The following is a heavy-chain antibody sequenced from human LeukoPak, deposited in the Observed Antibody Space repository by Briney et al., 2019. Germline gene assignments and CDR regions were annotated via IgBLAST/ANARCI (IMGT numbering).Heavy chain of an antibody. V-gene: IGHV1-8*02. J-gene: IGHJ4*02. CDR2: MNPNSGNT. CDR3: ARGDMVRGVILYYFDY. Sequence: GASVKVSCKASGGTFSSYAISWVRQAPGQGLEWMGWMNPNSGNTGYAQKFQGRVTMTRNTSISTAYMELSSLRSEDTAVYYCARGDMVRGVILYYFDYWGQGTLVTVSS. D-gene: IGHD3-10*01. CDR1: GGTFSSYA.